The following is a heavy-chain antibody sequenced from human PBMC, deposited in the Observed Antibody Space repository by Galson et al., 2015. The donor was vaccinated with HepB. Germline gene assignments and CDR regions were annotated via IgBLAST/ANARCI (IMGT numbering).Heavy chain of an antibody. Sequence: SLRLSCAASGFTFSSYAMHWVRQAPGKGLEWVAVISYDGSNKYYADSVKGRFTISRDNSKNTLYLQMNSLRAEDTAVYYCARAGWRGSGMDVWGQGTTVTVSS. D-gene: IGHD2-15*01. CDR2: ISYDGSNK. CDR3: ARAGWRGSGMDV. CDR1: GFTFSSYA. V-gene: IGHV3-30-3*01. J-gene: IGHJ6*02.